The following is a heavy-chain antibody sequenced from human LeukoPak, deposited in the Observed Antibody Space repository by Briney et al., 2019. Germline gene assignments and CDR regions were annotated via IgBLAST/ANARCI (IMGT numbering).Heavy chain of an antibody. Sequence: GGSLRLSCAASGFTFISYAMSWVRQAPGKGLDGVSAISGSGGSTYYADSVKGRFTISRDNSKNTLYLQMNSLRAEDTAVYYCAKCPRTMVRGVWGVASCYFDYWGQGTLVTVSS. J-gene: IGHJ4*02. CDR1: GFTFISYA. D-gene: IGHD3-10*01. CDR2: ISGSGGST. CDR3: AKCPRTMVRGVWGVASCYFDY. V-gene: IGHV3-23*01.